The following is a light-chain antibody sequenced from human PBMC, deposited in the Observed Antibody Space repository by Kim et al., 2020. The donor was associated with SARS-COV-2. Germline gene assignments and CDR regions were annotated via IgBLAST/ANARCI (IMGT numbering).Light chain of an antibody. Sequence: PGQLCNICCIATSRDVVGYNYVSWYQQHPGKAPKLIIYDVSERPSGVPDRFSGSKSGNTASLTVSVLQADDEADYHCCSYAGTYKVFGGGTQLTVL. CDR3: CSYAGTYKV. V-gene: IGLV2-11*01. CDR2: DVS. CDR1: SRDVVGYNY. J-gene: IGLJ3*02.